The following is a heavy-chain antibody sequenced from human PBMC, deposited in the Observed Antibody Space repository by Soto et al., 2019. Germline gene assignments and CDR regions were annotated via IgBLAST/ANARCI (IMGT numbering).Heavy chain of an antibody. CDR1: GGSFSAYY. CDR3: ARGRHKFDY. J-gene: IGHJ4*02. V-gene: IGHV4-34*01. Sequence: SGTLSPTCAFYGGSFSAYYLSWIRQPPGKGLEWIGEINHSGSTNYNPSLKSRVTISVDTSKNQFSLKLSSVTAADTAVYYCARGRHKFDYWGQGTLVTVSS. CDR2: INHSGST.